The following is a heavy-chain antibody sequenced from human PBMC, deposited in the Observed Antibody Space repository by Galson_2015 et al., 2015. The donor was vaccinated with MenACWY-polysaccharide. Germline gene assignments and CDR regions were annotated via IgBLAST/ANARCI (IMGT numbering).Heavy chain of an antibody. CDR3: TATVGGYCSGMDV. CDR2: IRSKDKNYAT. V-gene: IGHV3-73*01. D-gene: IGHD1-26*01. J-gene: IGHJ6*02. Sequence: SLRLSCAASGFTFSGSAMHWVRQASGKGLEWVGRIRSKDKNYATAYAASVKGRFTISRDDSKNTAYLQMNSLKTQDTTVYYCTATVGGYCSGMDVWGQGTPVTVSS. CDR1: GFTFSGSA.